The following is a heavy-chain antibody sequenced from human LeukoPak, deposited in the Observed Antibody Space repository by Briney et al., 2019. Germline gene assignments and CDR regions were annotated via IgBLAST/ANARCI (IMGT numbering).Heavy chain of an antibody. D-gene: IGHD6-13*01. Sequence: SETLSLTCTVSGDSITSYFWSWIRQPPGQGLEWIGFIYYSRNSNYHPSLRSRVTMSVDTPKNQFSLNLRSVTAADTAVYYCARAGSWHNANFDYWGQGILVTVSS. CDR3: ARAGSWHNANFDY. CDR2: IYYSRNS. V-gene: IGHV4-59*01. CDR1: GDSITSYF. J-gene: IGHJ4*02.